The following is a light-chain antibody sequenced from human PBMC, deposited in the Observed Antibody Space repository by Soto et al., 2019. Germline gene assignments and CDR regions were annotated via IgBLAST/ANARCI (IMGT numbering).Light chain of an antibody. CDR3: QQYGSSGT. CDR2: GAS. V-gene: IGKV3-20*01. CDR1: QSVSSSY. Sequence: ENVLPQSPRPLSLSPGEKATLSCMASQSVSSSYLAWYQQKPGQAPRLLIYGASSRPTGIPDRFSGSGSGTDFTLTISRLEPEDFAVYYCQQYGSSGTFGQGTKVDIK. J-gene: IGKJ1*01.